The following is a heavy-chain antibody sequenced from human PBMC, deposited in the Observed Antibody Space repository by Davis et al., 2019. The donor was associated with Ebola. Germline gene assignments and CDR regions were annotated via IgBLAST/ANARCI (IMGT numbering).Heavy chain of an antibody. CDR1: GYTFTGYD. CDR2: INAGNGKT. V-gene: IGHV1-3*01. D-gene: IGHD3-22*01. Sequence: AASVKVSCKASGYTFTGYDIHWVRQAPGQRLEWMGWINAGNGKTKYSQKFQDRVTISRDTSATTAYLELSSLGYEDTAVYYCEGDSSGYYHQNYWGQGTLVTVSS. CDR3: EGDSSGYYHQNY. J-gene: IGHJ4*02.